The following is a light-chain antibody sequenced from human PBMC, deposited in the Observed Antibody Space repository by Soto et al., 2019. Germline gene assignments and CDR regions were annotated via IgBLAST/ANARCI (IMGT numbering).Light chain of an antibody. CDR3: QQYNTHPLT. V-gene: IGKV1-5*03. Sequence: DIQMTQSPSTLSASVGARVTITCRASQSISSWLAWYQQKPGKAPKLLIYKASSLESGVPSRFSGSGSGTEFTLTISSLQPDDFATYYCQQYNTHPLTFGGGTKVEIK. CDR2: KAS. CDR1: QSISSW. J-gene: IGKJ4*01.